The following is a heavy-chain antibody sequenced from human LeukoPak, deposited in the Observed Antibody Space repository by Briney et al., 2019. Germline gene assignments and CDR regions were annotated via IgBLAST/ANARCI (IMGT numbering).Heavy chain of an antibody. V-gene: IGHV1-2*02. D-gene: IGHD3-22*01. Sequence: ASVKVSCKASAYTFTGYYMHWVRQAPGQGLEWMGWINPNSGGTNYVQKFQGRVTMTRDTSISTAYMELSRLRSDDTAVYYCARDYYDSSGYYDYWGQGTLVAVSS. CDR2: INPNSGGT. J-gene: IGHJ4*02. CDR3: ARDYYDSSGYYDY. CDR1: AYTFTGYY.